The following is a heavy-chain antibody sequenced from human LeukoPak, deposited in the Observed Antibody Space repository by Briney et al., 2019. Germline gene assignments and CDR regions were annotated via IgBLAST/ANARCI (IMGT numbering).Heavy chain of an antibody. V-gene: IGHV4-39*07. CDR3: ARDYLLGDDYGDYGAFDI. D-gene: IGHD4-17*01. Sequence: PSETLSLTCTVSGGSISSSSYYWGWIRQPPGKGLEWIGSIYYSGSTYYNPSLKSRVTMSVDTSKNQFSLKLSSVTAADTAVYYCARDYLLGDDYGDYGAFDIWGQGTMVTVSS. J-gene: IGHJ3*02. CDR1: GGSISSSSYY. CDR2: IYYSGST.